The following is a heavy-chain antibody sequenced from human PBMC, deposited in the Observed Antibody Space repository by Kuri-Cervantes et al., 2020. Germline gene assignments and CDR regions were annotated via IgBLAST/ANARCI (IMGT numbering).Heavy chain of an antibody. CDR2: IKQDGSEK. J-gene: IGHJ6*03. CDR1: GFTFSSYW. V-gene: IGHV3-7*01. Sequence: GESLKISCAASGFTFSSYWMSWVRQAPGKGLEWVANIKQDGSEKYYVDSVKGRFTISRDNAKNSLYLQMDSLTAADTAVYYCARGLRNYYGSGSYYKPTPRYYYIDVWGKGTTVTVSS. CDR3: ARGLRNYYGSGSYYKPTPRYYYIDV. D-gene: IGHD3-10*01.